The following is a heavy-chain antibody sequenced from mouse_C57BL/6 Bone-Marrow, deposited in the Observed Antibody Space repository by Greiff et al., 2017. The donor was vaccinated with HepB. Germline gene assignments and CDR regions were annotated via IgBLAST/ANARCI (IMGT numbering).Heavy chain of an antibody. CDR1: GYTFTSYG. Sequence: VMLVESGAELARPGASVKLSCKASGYTFTSYGISWVKQRTGQGLEWIGEIYPRSGNTYYNEKFKGKATLTADKSSSTAYMELRSLTSEDSAVYFCARSGIYYYGSGAMDYWGQGTSVTVSS. V-gene: IGHV1-81*01. CDR2: IYPRSGNT. D-gene: IGHD1-1*01. CDR3: ARSGIYYYGSGAMDY. J-gene: IGHJ4*01.